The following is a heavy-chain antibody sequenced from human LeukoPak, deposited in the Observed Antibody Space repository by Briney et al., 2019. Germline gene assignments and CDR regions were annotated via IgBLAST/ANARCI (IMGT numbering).Heavy chain of an antibody. D-gene: IGHD6-13*01. CDR3: ARERSSSWYDY. J-gene: IGHJ4*02. V-gene: IGHV4-59*01. Sequence: SETLSLTCTVSGGSISSYYWSWIRQPPGKGLEWIGYIYYSGSTKYNPSLKSRVTISVDKPKNQFSLKLGSVTAADTAVYYCARERSSSWYDYWGQGTLVSVSS. CDR1: GGSISSYY. CDR2: IYYSGST.